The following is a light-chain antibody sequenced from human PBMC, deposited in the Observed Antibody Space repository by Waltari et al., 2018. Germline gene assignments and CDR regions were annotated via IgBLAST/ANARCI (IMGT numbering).Light chain of an antibody. CDR2: WAS. V-gene: IGKV4-1*01. CDR3: HQYYTTPFT. CDR1: QSLSYRYNNRNY. J-gene: IGKJ3*01. Sequence: DIVMSQSPDSLAVSLGERATIQCRSSQSLSYRYNNRNYLAWYQQRPGQPPKLRIYWASLRESGVPDRFSGSGSGTDFTLTISSLQAEDVAIDYCHQYYTTPFTFGPGTTVDIK.